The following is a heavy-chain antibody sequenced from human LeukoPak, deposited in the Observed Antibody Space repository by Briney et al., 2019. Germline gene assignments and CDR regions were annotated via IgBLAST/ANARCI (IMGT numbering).Heavy chain of an antibody. CDR1: GGTFSSYA. CDR2: IIPIFGIA. CDR3: AREVAAAVIFDY. Sequence: SVKVSCKASGGTFSSYAISWVRQAPGQGLEWMGRIIPIFGIANYAQKFQGRVTITADKSTSTAYMELSSLRSEDTAVYYCAREVAAAVIFDYWGQGTLVTVSS. D-gene: IGHD2-15*01. J-gene: IGHJ4*02. V-gene: IGHV1-69*04.